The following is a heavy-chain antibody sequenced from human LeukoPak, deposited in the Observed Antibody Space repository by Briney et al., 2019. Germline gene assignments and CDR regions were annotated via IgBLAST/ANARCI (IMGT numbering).Heavy chain of an antibody. Sequence: ASVKVSCKASGYTFTSYGISWVRQAPGQGLEWMGWISAYNGNTNYAQKLQGRVTITTDTSTSAAYMELRSLRSDDTAVYYCARDRYCGGACYSRAYYYYMDVWGKGTTVTISS. V-gene: IGHV1-18*01. D-gene: IGHD2-21*02. CDR2: ISAYNGNT. CDR1: GYTFTSYG. CDR3: ARDRYCGGACYSRAYYYYMDV. J-gene: IGHJ6*03.